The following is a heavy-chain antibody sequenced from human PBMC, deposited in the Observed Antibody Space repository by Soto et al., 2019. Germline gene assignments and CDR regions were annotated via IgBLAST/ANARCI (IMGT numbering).Heavy chain of an antibody. J-gene: IGHJ4*02. Sequence: ASVKVSCKASGGTFSSYAISWVRQAPGQGLEWMGGIIPIFGTANYAQKFQGRVTITADESTSTAYMELSSLRSEDTAVYYCARSESGWPPATVRYFDYWGQGTLVTVSS. CDR3: ARSESGWPPATVRYFDY. CDR2: IIPIFGTA. D-gene: IGHD6-19*01. V-gene: IGHV1-69*13. CDR1: GGTFSSYA.